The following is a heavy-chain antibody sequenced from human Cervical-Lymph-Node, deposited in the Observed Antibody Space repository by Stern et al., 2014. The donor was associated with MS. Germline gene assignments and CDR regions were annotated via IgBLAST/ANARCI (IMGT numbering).Heavy chain of an antibody. CDR3: TIFLQSGWSDLFDS. CDR1: GSTFSTSW. V-gene: IGHV3-7*01. D-gene: IGHD6-19*01. Sequence: EVQLVESGGGLVQPGGSQRLSCVASGSTFSTSWMSWVRQAPGKGLEWVANIKRDGSETYYLDSVKGRFTISRDNAKSSLYLEMNSLRAEDTAVYYCTIFLQSGWSDLFDSWGRGTLVTVSS. J-gene: IGHJ5*01. CDR2: IKRDGSET.